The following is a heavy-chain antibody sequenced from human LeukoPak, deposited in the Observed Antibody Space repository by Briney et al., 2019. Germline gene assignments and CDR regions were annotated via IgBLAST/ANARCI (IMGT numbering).Heavy chain of an antibody. V-gene: IGHV3-9*01. CDR1: GFTFDDYA. CDR2: INWNSGSI. D-gene: IGHD6-19*01. Sequence: SLRLSCAASGFTFDDYAMHRVRQAPGKGLEWVSSINWNSGSIGYADSVKGRFTISRDNAKNSLYLQMNSLRAEDTALYYCAKDPSSGWYRAFHYWGQGTLVTVSS. CDR3: AKDPSSGWYRAFHY. J-gene: IGHJ4*02.